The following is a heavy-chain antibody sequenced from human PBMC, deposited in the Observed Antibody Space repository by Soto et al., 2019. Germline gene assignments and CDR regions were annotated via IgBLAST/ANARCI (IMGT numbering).Heavy chain of an antibody. CDR3: AHRVLRTVFGLVTTTAIYFDF. J-gene: IGHJ4*02. D-gene: IGHD3-3*01. V-gene: IGHV2-5*02. CDR2: IYWDDDK. CDR1: GFSLTTSGVG. Sequence: QITLNESGPTVVRPTETLTLTCRFSGFSLTTSGVGVGWIRQSPGKAPEWLALIYWDDDKRYSASLKSRLTITKDTSKRQVVLTVSDVDPTDTDTYYCAHRVLRTVFGLVTTTAIYFDFWGQGTPVAVSS.